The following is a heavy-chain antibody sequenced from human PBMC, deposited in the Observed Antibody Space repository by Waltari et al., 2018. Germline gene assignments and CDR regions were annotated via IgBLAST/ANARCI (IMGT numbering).Heavy chain of an antibody. D-gene: IGHD7-27*01. Sequence: EVQLVESGGGVVKPGGSLRLSWGASGFSFSSYSMNWVRQAPGKGLEWVSSISSSTTYIHYADSVKGRFTISRDNAKNSLYLQMNSLRVEDTAVYYCVSGGWGFYFDYWGQGTVVTVSS. CDR3: VSGGWGFYFDY. V-gene: IGHV3-21*01. J-gene: IGHJ4*02. CDR2: ISSSTTYI. CDR1: GFSFSSYS.